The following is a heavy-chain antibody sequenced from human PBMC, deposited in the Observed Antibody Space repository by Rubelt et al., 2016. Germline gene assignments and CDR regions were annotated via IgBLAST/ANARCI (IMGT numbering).Heavy chain of an antibody. CDR3: ARCYGDSDGGDWFDP. CDR2: IYYSGTT. Sequence: QMHLQESGPGLVKPSETLSLTCTVSGGSISSSSDYWGWIRQPPGKGLEWIGSIYYSGTTYYNSSLKSRVTISVDTSKNQFSLKRNSVTAADTAVYYCARCYGDSDGGDWFDPWGQGTLVTVSS. D-gene: IGHD4-17*01. CDR1: GGSISSSSDY. J-gene: IGHJ5*02. V-gene: IGHV4-39*01.